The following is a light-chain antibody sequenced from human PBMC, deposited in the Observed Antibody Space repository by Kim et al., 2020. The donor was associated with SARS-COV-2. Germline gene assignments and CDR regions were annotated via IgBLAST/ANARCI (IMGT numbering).Light chain of an antibody. J-gene: IGKJ1*01. CDR2: DVS. V-gene: IGKV3-11*01. Sequence: EIVLTQSPATLSLSPGERATLSCRASQNISFYLGWYQQRRGQAPSLLIYDVSKRAAGIPARFSGSGSGTDFTLIISSLEPEDFAVYYCQQRYKWPETFGQETRVDI. CDR3: QQRYKWPET. CDR1: QNISFY.